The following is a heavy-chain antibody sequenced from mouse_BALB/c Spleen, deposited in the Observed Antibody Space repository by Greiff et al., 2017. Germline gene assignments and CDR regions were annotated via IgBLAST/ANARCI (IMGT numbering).Heavy chain of an antibody. Sequence: EVQLQESGPELVKPGASVKMSCKASGYTFTSYVMHWVKQKPGQGLEWIGYINPYNDGTKYNEKFKGKATLTSDKSSSTAYMELSSLTSEDSAVYYCARQATVDGFDYWGQGTTLTVSS. J-gene: IGHJ2*01. CDR1: GYTFTSYV. CDR2: INPYNDGT. CDR3: ARQATVDGFDY. V-gene: IGHV1-14*01. D-gene: IGHD1-1*01.